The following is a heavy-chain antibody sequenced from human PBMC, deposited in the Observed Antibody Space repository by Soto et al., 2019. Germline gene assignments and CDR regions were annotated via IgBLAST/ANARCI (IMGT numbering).Heavy chain of an antibody. Sequence: EVQLLGSGGGLVQPGGSLRLSCVGSGFTFSPYGMTWSRRAPGKGLEWVANINPDGNVGTYVDSVRGRFTTSRDNAKNSLYLQMNSLRADDTAVYFCAGWGGHDYNYWGQGIMVTVSS. D-gene: IGHD4-4*01. V-gene: IGHV3-7*03. CDR1: GFTFSPYG. CDR2: INPDGNVG. J-gene: IGHJ4*02. CDR3: AGWGGHDYNY.